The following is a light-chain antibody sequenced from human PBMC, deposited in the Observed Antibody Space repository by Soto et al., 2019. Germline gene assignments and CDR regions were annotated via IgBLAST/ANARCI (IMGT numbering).Light chain of an antibody. J-gene: IGKJ2*01. CDR1: QSVTSYY. Sequence: EIVLTTSPGTLSLSPGERATLSCRASQSVTSYYLAWYQQKPGQAPRLLIYGASRRATDIPDRFSGSGSGRDFTLSISRLEPEDFAVYYCQLYDNSSYTFGGGNKLELK. CDR2: GAS. CDR3: QLYDNSSYT. V-gene: IGKV3-20*01.